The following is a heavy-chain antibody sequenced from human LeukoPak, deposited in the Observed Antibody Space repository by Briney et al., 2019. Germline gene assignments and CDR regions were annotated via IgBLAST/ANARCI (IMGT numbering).Heavy chain of an antibody. CDR2: ISYDGSNK. Sequence: GGSLRLSCAASGFTFSSYAMHWVRRAPGKGLEWVAVISYDGSNKYYADSVKGRFTISRDNSKNTLYLQMNSLRAEDTAVYYCARDFARSFAYWGQGTLVTVSS. J-gene: IGHJ4*02. CDR1: GFTFSSYA. CDR3: ARDFARSFAY. D-gene: IGHD3-3*01. V-gene: IGHV3-30-3*01.